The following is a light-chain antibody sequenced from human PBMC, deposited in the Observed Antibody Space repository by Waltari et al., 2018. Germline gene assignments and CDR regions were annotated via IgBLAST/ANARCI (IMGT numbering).Light chain of an antibody. V-gene: IGKV1-5*03. J-gene: IGKJ1*01. Sequence: DIQMTQSPSTPSASVGDRVTITCRASQSISSWLAWYQQKPGKAPNLLIHKASTLESGVPSRFSASGSGTEFTLTISSLQPEDFATYHCQQYSSYRAFGQGTTVEIK. CDR2: KAS. CDR1: QSISSW. CDR3: QQYSSYRA.